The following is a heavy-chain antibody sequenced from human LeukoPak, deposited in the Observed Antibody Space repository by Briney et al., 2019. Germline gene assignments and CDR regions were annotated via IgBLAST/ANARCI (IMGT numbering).Heavy chain of an antibody. CDR2: IYYSGST. J-gene: IGHJ4*02. CDR3: AREGRIVGATGHFDY. Sequence: PSETLSLTCTVSGGSISSYYWSWIRQSPGKGLEWIGYIYYSGSTNYNPSLKSRVTISVDTSKNQFSLKLSSVTAADTAVYYCAREGRIVGATGHFDYWGQGTLVTVSS. V-gene: IGHV4-59*01. CDR1: GGSISSYY. D-gene: IGHD1-26*01.